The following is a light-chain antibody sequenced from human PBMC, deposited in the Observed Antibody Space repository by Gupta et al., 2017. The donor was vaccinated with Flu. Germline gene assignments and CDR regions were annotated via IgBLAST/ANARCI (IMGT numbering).Light chain of an antibody. Sequence: DLQMTQSPSSLSASVGDSVTITCRASQSISSYLNGYQQQTGKAPKLLIYAASSLQSGVPSRISGSGSGTAFTPIISSLKAADFATYYCQRRYLPHPWSFGQGTKLEIK. CDR2: AAS. CDR3: QRRYLPHPWS. CDR1: QSISSY. J-gene: IGKJ2*03. V-gene: IGKV1-39*01.